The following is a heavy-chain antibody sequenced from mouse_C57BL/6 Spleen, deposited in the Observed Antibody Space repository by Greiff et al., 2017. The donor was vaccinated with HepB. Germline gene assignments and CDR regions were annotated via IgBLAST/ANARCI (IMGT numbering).Heavy chain of an antibody. Sequence: VQLQQPGAELVRPGSSVKLSCKASGYTFTSYWMHWVKQRPIQGLEWIGNIDPSDSETHYNQKFKDKATLTVDKSSRTAYMQLSSLTSEDSAVYYCARNYYGSRTYFDVWGTGTTVTVSS. CDR2: IDPSDSET. CDR3: ARNYYGSRTYFDV. J-gene: IGHJ1*03. V-gene: IGHV1-52*01. D-gene: IGHD1-1*01. CDR1: GYTFTSYW.